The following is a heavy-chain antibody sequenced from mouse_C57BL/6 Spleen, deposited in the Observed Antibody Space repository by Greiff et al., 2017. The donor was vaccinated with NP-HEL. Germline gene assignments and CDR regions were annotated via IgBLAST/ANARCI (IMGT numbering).Heavy chain of an antibody. V-gene: IGHV1-69*01. D-gene: IGHD1-1*01. CDR2: IDPSDSYT. J-gene: IGHJ1*03. Sequence: QQSCKASGYTFTSYWMHWVKQRPGQGLEWIGEIDPSDSYTNYNQKFKGKSTLTVDKSSSTAYMQLSSLTSEDSAVYYCARWKTTGYFDVWGTGTTVTVSS. CDR3: ARWKTTGYFDV. CDR1: GYTFTSYW.